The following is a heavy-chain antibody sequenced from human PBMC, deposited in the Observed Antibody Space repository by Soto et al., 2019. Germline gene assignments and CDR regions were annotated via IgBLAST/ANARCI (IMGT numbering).Heavy chain of an antibody. J-gene: IGHJ4*02. D-gene: IGHD2-2*01. Sequence: QVQLQESGPGLVKPSQTLSLTCTVSGGSISSGGYYWSWIRQHPGKGLEWIGYIYYSGSTYYNPSLKSRVTISVDTSKSQFPLRLRSVPASDTAVYYCARGREGVVPAAMHDWGQGTLVTVSS. CDR1: GGSISSGGYY. CDR2: IYYSGST. V-gene: IGHV4-31*03. CDR3: ARGREGVVPAAMHD.